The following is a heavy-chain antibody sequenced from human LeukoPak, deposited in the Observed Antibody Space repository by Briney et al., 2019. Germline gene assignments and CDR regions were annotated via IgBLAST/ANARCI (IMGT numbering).Heavy chain of an antibody. D-gene: IGHD4-17*01. CDR1: GYTFARYD. CDR3: ARCPSGDYYYYYMDV. Sequence: SVKLSCKASGYTFARYDINWVRHATGQGLEWMGWMHSNSGNTGYAQKIQGRVTMTRNTSIITAYMELSSLISEDTAVYYCARCPSGDYYYYYMDVWGKGTTVTVSS. CDR2: MHSNSGNT. V-gene: IGHV1-8*01. J-gene: IGHJ6*03.